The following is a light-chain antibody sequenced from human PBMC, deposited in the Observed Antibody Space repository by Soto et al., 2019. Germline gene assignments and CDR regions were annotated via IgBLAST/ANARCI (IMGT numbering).Light chain of an antibody. Sequence: QSVLTQPASVSGSPGQLITISCAGTSSDVGGYDYVSWYQQHPGKAPRLMIYAVSNRPSEISNRFAGSKSGNTASLTISGLQAEDEADYYCNSYTSISTLVFGTGTKVTVL. J-gene: IGLJ1*01. CDR2: AVS. V-gene: IGLV2-14*03. CDR3: NSYTSISTLV. CDR1: SSDVGGYDY.